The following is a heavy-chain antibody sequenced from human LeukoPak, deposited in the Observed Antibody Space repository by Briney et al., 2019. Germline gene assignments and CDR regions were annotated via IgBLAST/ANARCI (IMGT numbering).Heavy chain of an antibody. Sequence: GESLKISCKGSGYRFISYWIGWVRQMPGKGLEWMGIIYPGDSDTRYSPSFQGQVTISADKSISTAYLQWSSLKASDTAMYYCARRGIAVADRIDYWGQGTLVTVSS. V-gene: IGHV5-51*01. J-gene: IGHJ4*02. CDR1: GYRFISYW. D-gene: IGHD6-19*01. CDR2: IYPGDSDT. CDR3: ARRGIAVADRIDY.